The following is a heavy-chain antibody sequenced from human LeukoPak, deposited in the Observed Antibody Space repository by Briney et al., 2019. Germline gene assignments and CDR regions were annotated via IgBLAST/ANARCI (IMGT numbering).Heavy chain of an antibody. D-gene: IGHD3-16*01. CDR1: GYTSSNFA. Sequence: ASVKVSCKASGYTSSNFAFVWVRQAPGQGLESMGWIIPYNDNKKSAEKFQSRVTLTTDTSTNTAYLELRSLTSDDTAVYYCAGEARHSNYVYDSWGQGTLVTVSS. CDR2: IIPYNDNK. V-gene: IGHV1-18*01. CDR3: AGEARHSNYVYDS. J-gene: IGHJ4*02.